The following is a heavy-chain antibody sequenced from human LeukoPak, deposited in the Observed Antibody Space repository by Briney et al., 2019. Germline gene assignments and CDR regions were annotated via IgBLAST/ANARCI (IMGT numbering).Heavy chain of an antibody. J-gene: IGHJ3*02. CDR2: INPSGGST. D-gene: IGHD2-2*01. CDR1: GYTFITYY. Sequence: ASVKVPCKASGYTFITYYMHWVRQAPGQGLEWMGLINPSGGSTSYAQKFQGRVTMTRDTSTSTVYMELSSLRSEDTAVYYCARGYCSSNSCYGADAFDIWGQGTMVTVSS. V-gene: IGHV1-46*01. CDR3: ARGYCSSNSCYGADAFDI.